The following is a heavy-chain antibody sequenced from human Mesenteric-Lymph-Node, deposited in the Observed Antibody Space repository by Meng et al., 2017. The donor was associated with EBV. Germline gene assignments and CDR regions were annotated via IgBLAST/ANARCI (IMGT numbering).Heavy chain of an antibody. CDR2: INSDGTST. V-gene: IGHV3-74*02. CDR3: AKAFGGAYCSGDCYGY. D-gene: IGHD2-21*02. J-gene: IGHJ4*02. Sequence: EVQLVESGXGLIQPGGSLRLSCAASGFTFSSYWMHWVRQVPGKGLVWVSRINSDGTSTTYADSVRGRFTISRDNAKNTLYLQMNSLRGEDTAVYYCAKAFGGAYCSGDCYGYWGQGTLVTVSS. CDR1: GFTFSSYW.